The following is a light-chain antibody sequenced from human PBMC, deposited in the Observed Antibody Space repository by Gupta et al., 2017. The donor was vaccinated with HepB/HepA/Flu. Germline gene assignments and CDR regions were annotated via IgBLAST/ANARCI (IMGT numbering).Light chain of an antibody. J-gene: IGLJ2*01. Sequence: PPSVSVAPGKTARTTCGGNNIGSKSVHWYQQKPGQAPVLVIYYDTDRPSGIPERFSGSNSGNTATLTISSVEAGDDADYYCQVWDSSSDHVVFGGGTKLTVL. CDR2: YDT. CDR3: QVWDSSSDHVV. CDR1: NIGSKS. V-gene: IGLV3-21*04.